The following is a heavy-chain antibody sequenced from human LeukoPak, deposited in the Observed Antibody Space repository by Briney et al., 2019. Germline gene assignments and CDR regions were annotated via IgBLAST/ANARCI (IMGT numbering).Heavy chain of an antibody. CDR1: GGSFSGYY. CDR2: INHSGST. D-gene: IGHD4-11*01. V-gene: IGHV4-34*01. CDR3: ARMTTSSFDY. J-gene: IGHJ4*02. Sequence: SETLSLTCAVYGGSFSGYYWSWIRQPPGKGLEWIGEINHSGSTNYNPSLKSRVTISVDTSKNQISLKLSSVTAADTAVYYCARMTTSSFDYWGQGTLVTVSS.